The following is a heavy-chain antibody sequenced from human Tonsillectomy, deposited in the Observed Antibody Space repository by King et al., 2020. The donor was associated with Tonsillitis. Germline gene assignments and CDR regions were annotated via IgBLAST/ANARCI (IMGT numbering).Heavy chain of an antibody. CDR1: GFTFSSYA. Sequence: QVQLVESGGGVVQPGRSLRLSCAASGFTFSSYAMHWVRQAPGKGLEWVAIISYDGSNKYYGDSVKGRFTISRDNSKNTLYLQMNSLRAEDTAVYYCARVDCSSTSCYRGLDYWGQGTLVTVSS. J-gene: IGHJ4*02. D-gene: IGHD2-2*01. CDR3: ARVDCSSTSCYRGLDY. V-gene: IGHV3-30*04. CDR2: ISYDGSNK.